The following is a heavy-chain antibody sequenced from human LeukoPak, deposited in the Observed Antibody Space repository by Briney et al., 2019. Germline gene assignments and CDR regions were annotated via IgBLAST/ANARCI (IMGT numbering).Heavy chain of an antibody. CDR1: GFTFSRYA. V-gene: IGHV3-23*01. D-gene: IGHD4-17*01. CDR2: ISGSGSST. J-gene: IGHJ4*02. Sequence: GGSLRLSCAASGFTFSRYAMSWVRQAPGKGLEWVSAISGSGSSTYYADSVKGRFTISRDNSKNTLYLQMNSLRAEDTAVYYCAKEQLDYYGDNESFDYWGQGTLVTVSS. CDR3: AKEQLDYYGDNESFDY.